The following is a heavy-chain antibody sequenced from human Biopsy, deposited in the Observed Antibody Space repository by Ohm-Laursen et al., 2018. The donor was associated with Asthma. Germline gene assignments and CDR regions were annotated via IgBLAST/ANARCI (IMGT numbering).Heavy chain of an antibody. V-gene: IGHV3-53*01. CDR1: GFTVSRDH. J-gene: IGHJ4*01. Sequence: GSLRLSCAASGFTVSRDHMFWVRQAPGKGLEWVSVIYSGGTSDTADSVRGRFTISRDFYKNTLYLQMDSLRAEDTAVYYCARGDSSGWSHYYFDYWGHGTLVTVSS. CDR3: ARGDSSGWSHYYFDY. D-gene: IGHD3-22*01. CDR2: IYSGGTS.